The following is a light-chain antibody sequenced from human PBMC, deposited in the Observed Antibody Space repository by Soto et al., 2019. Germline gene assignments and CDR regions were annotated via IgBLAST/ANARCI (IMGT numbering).Light chain of an antibody. Sequence: EIVLTQSPATLSLSPGERANLSCRARQRVGSYLACYQHKPGQGPRLVINDASNWATGIPARFSGSGSGTDFTRTISSLEPEDFAVYYFHQCINWPITFGQGTRLDIK. CDR1: QRVGSY. V-gene: IGKV3-11*01. CDR2: DAS. J-gene: IGKJ5*01. CDR3: HQCINWPIT.